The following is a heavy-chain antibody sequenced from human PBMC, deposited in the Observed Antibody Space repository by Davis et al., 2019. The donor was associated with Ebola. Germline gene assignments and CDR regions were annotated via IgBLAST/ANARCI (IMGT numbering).Heavy chain of an antibody. CDR3: TRGWLRGWFDP. CDR2: TYYNSKWYN. V-gene: IGHV6-1*01. CDR1: GDSVSGKNGA. J-gene: IGHJ5*02. D-gene: IGHD5-12*01. Sequence: HSQTLSLTCAISGDSVSGKNGAWNWIRQTPARGLEWLGRTYYNSKWYNDYAVSVRSRININPDTSKNQLSLQLNSVTPDDTAVYYCTRGWLRGWFDPWGQGTQVIVSS.